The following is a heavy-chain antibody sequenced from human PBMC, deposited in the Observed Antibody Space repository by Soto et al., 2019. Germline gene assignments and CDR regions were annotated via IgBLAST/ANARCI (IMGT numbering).Heavy chain of an antibody. D-gene: IGHD5-12*01. Sequence: EVQLVESGGGLVKPGGSLRLSCAASGFTFSSYSMNWVRQAPGKGLEWVSSISSSSSYIYYADTVKGRFTISRDNAKNSLYLQMNSLRAEDTAVYYCARAHSGYDYGGADAFDIWGQGTMVTVSS. CDR3: ARAHSGYDYGGADAFDI. CDR1: GFTFSSYS. V-gene: IGHV3-21*01. CDR2: ISSSSSYI. J-gene: IGHJ3*02.